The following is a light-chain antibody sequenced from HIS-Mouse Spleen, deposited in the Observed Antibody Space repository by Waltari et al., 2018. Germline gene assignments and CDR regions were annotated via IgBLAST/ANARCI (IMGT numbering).Light chain of an antibody. Sequence: SGSSSNIGSNTVNWYQQLPGTAPKLLIYSNNQRPSGVPDRFSGSKSGTSASLAISGLQSEDEADYYCAAWDDSLNGNYVFGTGTKVTVL. J-gene: IGLJ1*01. CDR2: SNN. V-gene: IGLV1-44*01. CDR3: AAWDDSLNGNYV. CDR1: SSNIGSNT.